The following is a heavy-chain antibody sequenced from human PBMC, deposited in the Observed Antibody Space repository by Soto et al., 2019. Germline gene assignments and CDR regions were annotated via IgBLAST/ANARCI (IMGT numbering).Heavy chain of an antibody. J-gene: IGHJ4*02. CDR1: GFTFSSYA. CDR2: ISYDGSNK. Sequence: QVQLVESGGGVVQPGRSLRLSCAASGFTFSSYAMHWVRQAPGKGLEWVAVISYDGSNKYYADSVKGRFTISRDNSKNTLYLQMNSLRAEDTAVYYCARSRGYSYCYIDYWGQGTLVTVSS. CDR3: ARSRGYSYCYIDY. D-gene: IGHD5-18*01. V-gene: IGHV3-30-3*01.